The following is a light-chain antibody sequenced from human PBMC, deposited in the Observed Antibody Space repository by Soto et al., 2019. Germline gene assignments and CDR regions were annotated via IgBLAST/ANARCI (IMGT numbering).Light chain of an antibody. V-gene: IGKV3-15*01. CDR1: QSISDT. CDR3: QKYNSALLT. CDR2: SAS. Sequence: EIVMTQSPATLSVSPGGRATLSCRASQSISDTLAWYQQKPGQAPRLLIYSASRGATGFPARFSGSGSGTDFTLTISSLQPEDVATYYCQKYNSALLTFGGGTKVDIK. J-gene: IGKJ4*01.